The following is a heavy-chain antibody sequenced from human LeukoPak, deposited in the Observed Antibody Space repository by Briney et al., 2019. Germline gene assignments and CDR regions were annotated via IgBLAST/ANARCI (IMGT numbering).Heavy chain of an antibody. J-gene: IGHJ2*01. V-gene: IGHV4-39*01. CDR3: ARLVTINTVTTARYWYFDL. Sequence: PSEPLSLTCTVPSGSISSSSYYWGWIRQPPGKGLEWIGSSYYSGSTYYNPSLKSRVTISVDTSKNQFSLKLSSVTAADTAVYFCARLVTINTVTTARYWYFDLWGRGTLVTVSS. CDR1: SGSISSSSYY. D-gene: IGHD4-17*01. CDR2: SYYSGST.